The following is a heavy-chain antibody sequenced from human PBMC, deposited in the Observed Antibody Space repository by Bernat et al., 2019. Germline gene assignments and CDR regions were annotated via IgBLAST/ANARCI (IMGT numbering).Heavy chain of an antibody. CDR2: ITSGGST. J-gene: IGHJ4*02. CDR1: GFTFSDHG. CDR3: AKSGSGNFFDY. D-gene: IGHD3-10*01. Sequence: EVQLVESGGGLVQPGGSLRLPCEASGFTFSDHGMSWVRQAPGKGLEWVSAITSGGSTYRADSVKGRFTISRDTSKNTLYLQMNSLRPEDTAVYYCAKSGSGNFFDYWGQGTLVTVSS. V-gene: IGHV3-23*04.